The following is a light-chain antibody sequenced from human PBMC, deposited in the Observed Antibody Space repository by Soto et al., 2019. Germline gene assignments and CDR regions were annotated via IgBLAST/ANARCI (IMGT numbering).Light chain of an antibody. CDR2: DAS. V-gene: IGKV3D-15*01. CDR1: QSVSSY. Sequence: EIVLTQSPGTLSLSPGERATLSCRASQSVSSYLAWYQQKPGQAPRLLIYDASNRATGIPARFSGSGSGTEFTLTTNSLQSEDFVVYYCQQYDNWPPTFGQGTRLEIK. CDR3: QQYDNWPPT. J-gene: IGKJ5*01.